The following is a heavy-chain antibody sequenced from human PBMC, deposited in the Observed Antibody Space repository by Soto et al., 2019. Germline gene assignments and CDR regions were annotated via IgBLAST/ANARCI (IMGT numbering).Heavy chain of an antibody. J-gene: IGHJ4*02. CDR2: IYHSGST. CDR3: ARGGGTLRAFDY. V-gene: IGHV4-4*02. D-gene: IGHD1-1*01. CDR1: GGSISSSNW. Sequence: QVQLQESGPGLVKPSGTLSLTCAVSGGSISSSNWWSWVRQPPGKGLEWIGEIYHSGSTNYNPSLKRRVTVSVNKSENQFSLKLSSVTAADTAVYYGARGGGTLRAFDYWGQGTLVTVSS.